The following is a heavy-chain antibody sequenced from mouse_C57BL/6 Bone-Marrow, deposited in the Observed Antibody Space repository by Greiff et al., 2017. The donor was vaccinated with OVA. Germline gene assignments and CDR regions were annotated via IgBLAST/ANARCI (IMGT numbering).Heavy chain of an antibody. J-gene: IGHJ2*01. V-gene: IGHV14-4*01. CDR1: GFNIKDDY. Sequence: VHVKQSGAELVRPGASVKLSCTASGFNIKDDYMHWVKQRPEQGLEWIGWIDPENGDTEYASKFQGKATITADTSSNTAYLQLSSLASEDTAVYYCTTGRGYFDYWGQGTTLTVSS. CDR3: TTGRGYFDY. CDR2: IDPENGDT.